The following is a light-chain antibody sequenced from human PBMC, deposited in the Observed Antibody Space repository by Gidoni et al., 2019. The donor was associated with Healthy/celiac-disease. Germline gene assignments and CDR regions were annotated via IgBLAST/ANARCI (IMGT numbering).Light chain of an antibody. CDR2: DAS. CDR3: QQYDNLPYT. V-gene: IGKV1-33*01. Sequence: DIQMTQSPSSLSASVGDRVTITCQASQDISNYLNWYQQKPGKAPKLLIYDASHLETGVPSRFSGIGSGTDFTFTISSLQPEDIATYYCQQYDNLPYTFGQGTKLEIK. J-gene: IGKJ2*01. CDR1: QDISNY.